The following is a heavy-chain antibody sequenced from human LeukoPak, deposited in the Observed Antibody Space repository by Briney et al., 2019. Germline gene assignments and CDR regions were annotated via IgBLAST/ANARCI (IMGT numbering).Heavy chain of an antibody. CDR2: IYYSGGT. J-gene: IGHJ6*02. V-gene: IGHV4-39*07. CDR1: GGSITSSTYC. D-gene: IGHD3-10*01. CDR3: ASLYYYGSGSHPPDYYYYGMDV. Sequence: SETLSLTCTVSGGSITSSTYCWGWIRSPPGRGLEWIGSIYYSGGTYYNPSLKSRVTISVETSKNQISLKLSSVTAADTAVYYCASLYYYGSGSHPPDYYYYGMDVWGQGTTVTVSS.